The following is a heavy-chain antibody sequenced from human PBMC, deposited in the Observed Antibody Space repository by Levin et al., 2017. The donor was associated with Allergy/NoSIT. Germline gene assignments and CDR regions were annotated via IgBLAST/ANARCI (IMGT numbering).Heavy chain of an antibody. D-gene: IGHD6-19*01. J-gene: IGHJ4*02. CDR3: ARDPTGSGHDY. V-gene: IGHV4-59*01. CDR1: GVSISSYF. Sequence: SETLSLTCTVSGVSISSYFWSWIRQPPGKGLEWIGNFYYRGSTNYNPSLKSRVIISVDTSKNQFSLKLSSVTAADTAVYYCARDPTGSGHDYWGQGTLVTVSS. CDR2: FYYRGST.